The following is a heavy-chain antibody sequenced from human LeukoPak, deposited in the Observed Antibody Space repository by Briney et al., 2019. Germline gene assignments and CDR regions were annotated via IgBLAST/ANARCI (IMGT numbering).Heavy chain of an antibody. Sequence: GGSLRLSCAASGFTFRSYDMHWVRQVTGKGLEWVSAVGISGDTYYAGSVKGRFTISRENAKNSLYLHCVRGGIQVSGIDEIDYWGQRTLVTVSS. CDR1: GFTFRSYD. V-gene: IGHV3-13*01. CDR3: DY. CDR2: VGISGDT. D-gene: IGHD6-19*01. J-gene: IGHJ4*02.